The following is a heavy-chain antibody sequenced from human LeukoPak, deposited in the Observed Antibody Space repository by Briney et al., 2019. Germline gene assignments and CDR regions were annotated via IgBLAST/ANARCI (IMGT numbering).Heavy chain of an antibody. CDR3: ARGHAYYYDSSGNYYYMDV. V-gene: IGHV4-34*01. D-gene: IGHD3-22*01. CDR1: GGSFSGYY. Sequence: SETLSPTCAVYGGSFSGYYWSWIRQPPGKGLEWIGEINHSGSTNYNPSLKSRVTISVDTSKNQFSLKLSSVTAADTAVYYCARGHAYYYDSSGNYYYMDVWGKGTTVTVSS. CDR2: INHSGST. J-gene: IGHJ6*03.